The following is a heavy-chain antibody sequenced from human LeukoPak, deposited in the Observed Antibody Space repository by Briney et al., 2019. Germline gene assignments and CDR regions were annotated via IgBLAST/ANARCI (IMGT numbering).Heavy chain of an antibody. CDR1: GYTFTGYY. D-gene: IGHD6-13*01. CDR3: ARAKGSIAAAATGY. J-gene: IGHJ4*02. Sequence: SVKVSCKASGYTFTGYYMHWVRQAPGQGLEWMGWINPNSGGTNYAQKFQGRVTMTRDTSISTAYMELSRLRSDDTAVYYCARAKGSIAAAATGYWGQGTLVTVSS. V-gene: IGHV1-2*02. CDR2: INPNSGGT.